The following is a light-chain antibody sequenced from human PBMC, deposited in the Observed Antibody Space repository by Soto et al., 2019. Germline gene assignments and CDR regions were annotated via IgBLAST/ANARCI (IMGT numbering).Light chain of an antibody. Sequence: QLVLTQPPSASGTPGQRVAISCSGSRSNIGSNYVHWYQLVPGTAPKLLIYNNDQRPSGVPDRFSGSKSGTSASLAISGLPSEDEADYYCAAWDDNLSGVVFGGGTKVTVL. V-gene: IGLV1-47*02. CDR1: RSNIGSNY. CDR3: AAWDDNLSGVV. J-gene: IGLJ2*01. CDR2: NND.